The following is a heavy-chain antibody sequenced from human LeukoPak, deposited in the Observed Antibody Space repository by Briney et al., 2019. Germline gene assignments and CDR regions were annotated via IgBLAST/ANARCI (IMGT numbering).Heavy chain of an antibody. D-gene: IGHD6-13*01. J-gene: IGHJ5*02. Sequence: GASVKVSCKASGYTFISYGISWVRQAPGQGLEWMGWINPYNGNTNYAQKLQGRVTMTTDTSTSTAYMELRSLRSDDTAVYYCARVMQQLVNWFDPWGQGTLVTVSS. V-gene: IGHV1-18*01. CDR1: GYTFISYG. CDR3: ARVMQQLVNWFDP. CDR2: INPYNGNT.